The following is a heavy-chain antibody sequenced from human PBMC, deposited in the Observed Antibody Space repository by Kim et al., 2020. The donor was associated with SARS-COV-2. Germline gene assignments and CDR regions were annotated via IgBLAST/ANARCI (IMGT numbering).Heavy chain of an antibody. Sequence: YYADAVKGRFTHSRDNSKNTLYLQMNSLRAEDTAVYYCARDSRLLLAFDIWGQGTMVTVSS. V-gene: IGHV3-30*01. CDR3: ARDSRLLLAFDI. J-gene: IGHJ3*02. D-gene: IGHD3-22*01.